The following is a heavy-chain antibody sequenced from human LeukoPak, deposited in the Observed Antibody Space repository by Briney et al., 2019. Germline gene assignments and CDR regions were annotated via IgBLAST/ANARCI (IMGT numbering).Heavy chain of an antibody. Sequence: GGSLRLSCAASGFTFSSYAMHWVRQAPGKGLEYVSAISSNGGSTYYANSVKGRFTISRDNSKNTLYLQMGSLRAEDTAVYYCAKFGGVGAGYWGQGTLVTVSS. D-gene: IGHD3-16*01. V-gene: IGHV3-64*01. CDR3: AKFGGVGAGY. CDR2: ISSNGGST. J-gene: IGHJ4*02. CDR1: GFTFSSYA.